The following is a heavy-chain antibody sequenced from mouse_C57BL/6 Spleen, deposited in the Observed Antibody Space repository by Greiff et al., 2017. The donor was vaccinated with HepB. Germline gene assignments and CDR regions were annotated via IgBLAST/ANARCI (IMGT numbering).Heavy chain of an antibody. J-gene: IGHJ3*01. CDR2: IYPGNSDT. V-gene: IGHV1-5*01. Sequence: VQLQQSGTVLARPGASVKMSCKTSGYTFTSYWMHWVKQRPGQGLEWIGAIYPGNSDTSYNQKFKGKATLTAVTSASTAYMALSSLTNEDSAVFYCTRDYYGPSWFAYWGKGTLVTVSA. CDR3: TRDYYGPSWFAY. CDR1: GYTFTSYW. D-gene: IGHD1-1*01.